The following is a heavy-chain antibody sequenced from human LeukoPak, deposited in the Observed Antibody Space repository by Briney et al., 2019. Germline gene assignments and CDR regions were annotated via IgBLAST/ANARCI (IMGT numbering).Heavy chain of an antibody. J-gene: IGHJ4*02. V-gene: IGHV1-69*06. CDR2: IIPIFGTA. D-gene: IGHD3-22*01. CDR1: GGTFSSYA. CDR3: ARESAPYDSSGYSYE. Sequence: ASVKVSCKASGGTFSSYAISWVRQAPGQGLEWMGGIIPIFGTANYAQKFQGRVTITAEKSTSTAYMELSSLRSEDTAVYYCARESAPYDSSGYSYEWGQGTLVTVSS.